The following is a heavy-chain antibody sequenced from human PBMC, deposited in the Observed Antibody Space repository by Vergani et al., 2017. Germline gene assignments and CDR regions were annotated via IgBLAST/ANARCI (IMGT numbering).Heavy chain of an antibody. D-gene: IGHD6-6*01. Sequence: QVQLQESGPGLVKPSQTLSLTCTVSGGSISSGGYYWSWIRQHPGKGLEWIGYIYYSGSTYYNPSLKSRVSISVDTSKNQFSLKLTSVTAAEPAVYYCAKRGWGSSVGYFDYWGQGTLVTVSS. J-gene: IGHJ4*02. CDR1: GGSISSGGYY. CDR2: IYYSGST. V-gene: IGHV4-31*03. CDR3: AKRGWGSSVGYFDY.